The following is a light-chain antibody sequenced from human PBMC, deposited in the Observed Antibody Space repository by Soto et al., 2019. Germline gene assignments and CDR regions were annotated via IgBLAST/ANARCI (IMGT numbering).Light chain of an antibody. Sequence: DIRLTQSPSSLSASVGDRVTITCQASHDIANYLNWYQQTPGKPPKLLIYGASNLETGVPSRFSGSGSGTDFTFTISTLQPADFATYYCQEYDNPPPLTFGGGTKVE. CDR1: HDIANY. CDR3: QEYDNPPPLT. CDR2: GAS. V-gene: IGKV1-33*01. J-gene: IGKJ4*01.